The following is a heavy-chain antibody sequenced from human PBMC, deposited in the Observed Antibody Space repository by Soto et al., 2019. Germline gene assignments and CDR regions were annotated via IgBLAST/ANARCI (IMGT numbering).Heavy chain of an antibody. CDR2: IIPIFSTP. V-gene: IGHV1-69*12. D-gene: IGHD2-15*01. CDR3: ARDKDRQQLGGNYYCGIDV. Sequence: QVQLVQSGAEVKKPGSSVTVSCKASGGTFGNSAISWVRQAPGQGLEWMGGIIPIFSTPDYAQKFQGRVTITADESTTTAYMEVTSLKSADTAVYYCARDKDRQQLGGNYYCGIDVWGQGTTVTVSS. J-gene: IGHJ6*02. CDR1: GGTFGNSA.